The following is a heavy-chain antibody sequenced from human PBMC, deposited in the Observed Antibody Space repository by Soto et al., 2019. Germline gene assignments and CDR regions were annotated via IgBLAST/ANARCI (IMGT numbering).Heavy chain of an antibody. Sequence: QVQLVESGGGVVQPGRSLRLSCAASGFTFSSYGMHWVRQAPGKGLEWVAVISYDGRNKYYADSVKGLFTISRDNSKNTLYLQMNSLSAEDTAVYYWANAEIYGDYVRYFQHWGQGTLVTVSS. CDR1: GFTFSSYG. V-gene: IGHV3-30*18. J-gene: IGHJ1*01. CDR3: ANAEIYGDYVRYFQH. CDR2: ISYDGRNK. D-gene: IGHD4-17*01.